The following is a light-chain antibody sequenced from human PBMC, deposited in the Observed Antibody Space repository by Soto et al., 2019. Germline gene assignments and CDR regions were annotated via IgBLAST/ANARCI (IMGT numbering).Light chain of an antibody. CDR3: QHYGTSPWT. Sequence: ETVLTQSPGTLSLSPGERATLSCRAIQSVSSNALAWFQQKPGQAPRLLIFGASSRATGIPDRFSGSGSGTDFTLTISRLEPEDFAVYYCQHYGTSPWTCGQGTKVEIK. CDR2: GAS. CDR1: QSVSSNA. V-gene: IGKV3-20*01. J-gene: IGKJ1*01.